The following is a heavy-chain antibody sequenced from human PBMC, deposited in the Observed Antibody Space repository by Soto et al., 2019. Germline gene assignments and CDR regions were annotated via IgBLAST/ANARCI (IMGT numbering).Heavy chain of an antibody. Sequence: ASVKVSCKASGYTFTSYDINWVRQAIGQGLEWMGWMNPNSGNTGYAQKFQGRVSMTKDTSISTAYMELSSLRSEDTAVYYCARGGYCTSTSCYKSNDYWGQGTLVTVSS. CDR2: MNPNSGNT. CDR3: ARGGYCTSTSCYKSNDY. J-gene: IGHJ4*02. CDR1: GYTFTSYD. D-gene: IGHD2-2*01. V-gene: IGHV1-8*01.